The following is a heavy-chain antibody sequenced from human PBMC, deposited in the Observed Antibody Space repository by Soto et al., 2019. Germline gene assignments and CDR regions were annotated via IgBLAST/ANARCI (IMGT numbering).Heavy chain of an antibody. D-gene: IGHD6-19*01. CDR1: GFTFSSYA. V-gene: IGHV3-23*01. CDR3: AKRGRGAVAFDY. CDR2: ISGSGGST. Sequence: EVQLLESGGGLVQPGGSLRLSCAASGFTFSSYAMRWVRKAPGKGLDWVSNISGSGGSTYYADSVKGRFTISRDNSKNTLHLQMNSLRVEDTAVYYCAKRGRGAVAFDYWGQGTLVTVSS. J-gene: IGHJ4*02.